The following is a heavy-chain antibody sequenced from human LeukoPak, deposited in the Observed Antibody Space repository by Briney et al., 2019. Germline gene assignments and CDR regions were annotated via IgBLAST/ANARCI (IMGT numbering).Heavy chain of an antibody. D-gene: IGHD6-6*01. CDR3: AKDGLAGSEYYFDY. CDR2: ISYDGSNK. Sequence: GRSLRLSCAASGFTFSSYGMHWVRQAPGKGLEWVAVISYDGSNKYYADSVKGRFTISRDNSKNTLYLQMNSLRAEDTAVYYCAKDGLAGSEYYFDYRGQGTLVTVSS. J-gene: IGHJ4*02. V-gene: IGHV3-30*18. CDR1: GFTFSSYG.